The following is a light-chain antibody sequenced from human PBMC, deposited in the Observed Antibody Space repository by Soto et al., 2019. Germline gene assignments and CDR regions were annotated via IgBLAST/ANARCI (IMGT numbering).Light chain of an antibody. CDR2: DTS. V-gene: IGKV1-5*01. Sequence: DIQMTQSPSTLSASVGDRVTITCRASQSISSWLAWYQQKPGKAPKLLIYDTSSLESGVPSRFSGSGSGTEFTLTVSRLQYDDFAIYDCQQYSSYWTCGQGTKVEIK. CDR1: QSISSW. J-gene: IGKJ1*01. CDR3: QQYSSYWT.